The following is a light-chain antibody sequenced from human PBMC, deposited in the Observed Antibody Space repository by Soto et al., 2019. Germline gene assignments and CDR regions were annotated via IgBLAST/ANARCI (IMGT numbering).Light chain of an antibody. CDR1: SSDVGIYNY. J-gene: IGLJ1*01. CDR3: SSYTTSSTRV. CDR2: EVT. Sequence: QSALRHPGSVSWSAGHSISISCTGSSSDVGIYNYVSWYQQHPGKVPKLIIYEVTSRPSGVSIRFSGSKSGNTASLTISGLQPEDQADHYCSSYTTSSTRVFGTGTKVTVL. V-gene: IGLV2-14*01.